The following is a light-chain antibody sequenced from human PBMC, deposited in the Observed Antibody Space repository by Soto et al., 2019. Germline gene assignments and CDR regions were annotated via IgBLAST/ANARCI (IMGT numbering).Light chain of an antibody. J-gene: IGLJ2*01. CDR3: SSFTNNNTPHVV. V-gene: IGLV2-14*01. CDR1: DSDVGGYNY. Sequence: QSVLTQPASVSGSPGQSITISCTGTDSDVGGYNYVSWYQQHPGKAPKLMIYGVCNRPSGVSNRFSGSKSGNTASLTISGLQAEDEADYYCSSFTNNNTPHVVFGGGTKVTVL. CDR2: GVC.